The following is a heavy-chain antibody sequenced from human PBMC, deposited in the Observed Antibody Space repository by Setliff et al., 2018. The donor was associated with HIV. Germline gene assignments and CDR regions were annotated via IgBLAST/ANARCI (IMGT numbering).Heavy chain of an antibody. V-gene: IGHV1-3*01. J-gene: IGHJ4*02. CDR2: INGGDGNT. Sequence: ASVKVSCKTSGYIFSSYALHWVRQAPGQGLEWMGWINGGDGNTKYSQRFQGRVFFNRDTSATTAYMELRSLRSDDTAVYYCARTFDYGDSRYPFDYWGQGTLVTVSS. CDR3: ARTFDYGDSRYPFDY. D-gene: IGHD4-17*01. CDR1: GYIFSSYA.